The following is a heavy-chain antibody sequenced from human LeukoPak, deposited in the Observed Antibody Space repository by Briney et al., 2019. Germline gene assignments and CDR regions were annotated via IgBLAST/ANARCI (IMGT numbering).Heavy chain of an antibody. CDR1: GGTFSSYA. J-gene: IGHJ4*02. D-gene: IGHD3-22*01. Sequence: ASVKVSCKASGGTFSSYAISWVRQAPGQGLEWMGGIIPIFGTASYAQKFQGRVTITTDESTSTAYMELSSLRSEDTAVYYCARSIPPYYDSSGYYYPFDYWGQGTLVTVSS. CDR3: ARSIPPYYDSSGYYYPFDY. V-gene: IGHV1-69*05. CDR2: IIPIFGTA.